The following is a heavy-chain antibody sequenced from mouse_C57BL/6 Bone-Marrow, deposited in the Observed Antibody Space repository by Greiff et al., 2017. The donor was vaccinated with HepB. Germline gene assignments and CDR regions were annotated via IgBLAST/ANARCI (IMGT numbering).Heavy chain of an antibody. CDR3: ARGVYYDYDEGYYYAMDY. CDR2: ISSGSSTI. Sequence: DVHLVESGGGLVKPGGSLKLSCAASGFTFSDYGMHWVRQAPEKGLEWVAYISSGSSTIYYADTVKGRFTISRDNAKNTLFLQMTSLRSEDTAMYYCARGVYYDYDEGYYYAMDYWGQGTSVTVSS. D-gene: IGHD2-4*01. V-gene: IGHV5-17*01. CDR1: GFTFSDYG. J-gene: IGHJ4*01.